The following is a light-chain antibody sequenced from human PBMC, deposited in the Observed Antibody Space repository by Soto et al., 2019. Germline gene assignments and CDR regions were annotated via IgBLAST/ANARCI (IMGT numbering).Light chain of an antibody. CDR3: QQLNSYPLT. J-gene: IGKJ1*01. Sequence: DIQLTQSPSFLSASVGDRVTITCRASQGISSYLAWYQQKPGKAPKLLIYTASTLQSGVPSRVSGSGSGTEFTLTISSLQPEDFATYYCQQLNSYPLTFGQGTKVEI. V-gene: IGKV1-9*01. CDR1: QGISSY. CDR2: TAS.